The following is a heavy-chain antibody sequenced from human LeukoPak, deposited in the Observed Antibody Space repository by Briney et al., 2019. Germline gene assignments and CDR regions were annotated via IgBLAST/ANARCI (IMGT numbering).Heavy chain of an antibody. V-gene: IGHV4-39*01. J-gene: IGHJ4*02. CDR1: GGSITSSSYY. CDR2: IYYSGST. D-gene: IGHD2-21*02. Sequence: SETLSLTCTVSGGSITSSSYYCGWIRQPPGKGLEWIGSIYYSGSTYYNPSLKSRVTISVDTSKNQFSLKLSSVTAADTAVHYCARGHCFGGDCYFDYWGPGTLVTVSS. CDR3: ARGHCFGGDCYFDY.